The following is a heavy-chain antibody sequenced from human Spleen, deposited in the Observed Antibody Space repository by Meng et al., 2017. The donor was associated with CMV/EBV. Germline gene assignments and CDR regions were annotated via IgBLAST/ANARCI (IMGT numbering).Heavy chain of an antibody. CDR3: ARRLDRASGAFDI. Sequence: SLKISCAASGFTFDDYAMHWVRQAPGKGLEWISGISWNGGHIDYSDSVKGRFTISRDNAKNTLYLKMNSPRAEDTAVYYCARRLDRASGAFDIWGQGTMVTVSS. CDR2: ISWNGGHI. D-gene: IGHD1-1*01. J-gene: IGHJ3*02. CDR1: GFTFDDYA. V-gene: IGHV3-9*01.